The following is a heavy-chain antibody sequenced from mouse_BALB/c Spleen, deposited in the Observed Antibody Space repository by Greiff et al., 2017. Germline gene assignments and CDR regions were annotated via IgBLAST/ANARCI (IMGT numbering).Heavy chain of an antibody. J-gene: IGHJ2*01. CDR1: GYTFTSYT. CDR2: INPSSGYT. Sequence: QVQLKESAAELARPGASVKMSCKASGYTFTSYTMHWVKQRPGQGLEWIGYINPSSGYTEYNQKFKDKTTLTADKSSSTAYMQLSSLTSEDSAVYYCAELGLWYFDYWGQGTTLTVSS. V-gene: IGHV1-4*02. D-gene: IGHD4-1*01. CDR3: AELGLWYFDY.